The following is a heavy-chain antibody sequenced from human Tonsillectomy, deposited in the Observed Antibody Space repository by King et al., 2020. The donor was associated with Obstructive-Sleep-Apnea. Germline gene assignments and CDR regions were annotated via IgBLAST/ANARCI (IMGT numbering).Heavy chain of an antibody. CDR1: GYTFTGYY. J-gene: IGHJ5*02. Sequence: QLVQSGAEVKKPGASVKVSCKASGYTFTGYYIHWVRQAPGQGLELMGWINPNSGGTDYVQKFQGRVTMTRDTSISTAYMELSSLRSDDTAVYYCARDPGVDRRFNWFDPWGQGTLVTVSS. CDR3: ARDPGVDRRFNWFDP. D-gene: IGHD4-17*01. CDR2: INPNSGGT. V-gene: IGHV1-2*02.